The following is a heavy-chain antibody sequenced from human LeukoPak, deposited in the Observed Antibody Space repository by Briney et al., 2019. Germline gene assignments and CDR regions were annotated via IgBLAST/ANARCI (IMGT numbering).Heavy chain of an antibody. CDR2: INPDDSDT. Sequence: GESLKISFQSSGYNFTPYWIGWVRQMPGKGLEWIGIINPDDSDTRYSPSFQGQVTMSADKSSSTVFLQWSSVKASDSAMYFCARQGIAARRDAFDLWGRGTVVTVSS. CDR3: ARQGIAARRDAFDL. D-gene: IGHD6-6*01. CDR1: GYNFTPYW. J-gene: IGHJ3*01. V-gene: IGHV5-51*01.